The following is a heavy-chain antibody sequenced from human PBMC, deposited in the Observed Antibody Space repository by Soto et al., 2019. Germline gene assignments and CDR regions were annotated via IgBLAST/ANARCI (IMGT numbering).Heavy chain of an antibody. CDR1: GFTSSSYW. D-gene: IGHD3-22*01. CDR3: ARDWYYYDTSDHFSADAFDI. Sequence: GGSLRLSCAASGFTSSSYWMHWVRQAPGKGLVRVSRISNDGTSTNYADSVKGRFTISRDNAKNTVYLEMNSLRAEDTAVYYCARDWYYYDTSDHFSADAFDIWGQGTTVTVSS. J-gene: IGHJ3*02. V-gene: IGHV3-74*01. CDR2: ISNDGTST.